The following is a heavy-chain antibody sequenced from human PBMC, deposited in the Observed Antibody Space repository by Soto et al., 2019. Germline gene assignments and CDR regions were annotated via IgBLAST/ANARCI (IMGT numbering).Heavy chain of an antibody. CDR1: GYSISGYY. V-gene: IGHV4-59*08. CDR3: AKGYTNSWENWFGP. J-gene: IGHJ5*02. D-gene: IGHD1-26*01. Sequence: PSETLSLTCTVSGYSISGYYWHWIRQPPGKGLEWIGYISYSGTTNYKPSLKSRVTISLDMSKNQFSLRLSSVTAADTAVYYCAKGYTNSWENWFGPWGQGALVTVSS. CDR2: ISYSGTT.